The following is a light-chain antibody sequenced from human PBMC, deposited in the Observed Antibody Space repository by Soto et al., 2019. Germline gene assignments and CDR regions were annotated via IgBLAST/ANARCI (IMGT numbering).Light chain of an antibody. V-gene: IGKV3-15*01. CDR2: SAA. J-gene: IGKJ1*01. CDR1: QSVGSN. CDR3: QQYTKRWT. Sequence: EIVMTQSTATLSVSPGERATLSSRASQSVGSNLAWYQKKPGQAPRLLIYSAATRATGIPARFSGSGSGKEFTLTNGSFQCEDLSVYFFQQYTKRWTVGEGTKV.